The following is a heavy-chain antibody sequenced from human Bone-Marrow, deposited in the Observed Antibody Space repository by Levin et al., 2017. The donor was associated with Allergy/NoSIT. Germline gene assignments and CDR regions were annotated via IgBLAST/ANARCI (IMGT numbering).Heavy chain of an antibody. CDR1: GYTLTAYY. CDR3: ARYQAIYGSGSPDY. Sequence: ASVKVSCKASGYTLTAYYIHWVRQAPGQGLEWMGWINPKSGGTKYAQKFQGRVTMTRDTSISTVYMEVSRLKSDDAAVYYCARYQAIYGSGSPDYWGQGTLVTVSA. V-gene: IGHV1-2*02. J-gene: IGHJ4*02. D-gene: IGHD3-10*01. CDR2: INPKSGGT.